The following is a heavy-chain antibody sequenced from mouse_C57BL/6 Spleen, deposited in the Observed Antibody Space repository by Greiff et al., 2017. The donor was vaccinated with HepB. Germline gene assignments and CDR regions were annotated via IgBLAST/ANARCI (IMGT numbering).Heavy chain of an antibody. CDR3: ARDYYYGSSYCWFAY. Sequence: EVQLQQSGPGLVKPSQSLSLTCSVTGYSITSGYYWNWIRQFPGNKLEWMGYISYDGSNNYNPSLKNRISITRDTSKNQFFLKLNSVTTEDTATYYCARDYYYGSSYCWFAYWGQGTLVTVSA. J-gene: IGHJ3*01. CDR1: GYSITSGYY. V-gene: IGHV3-6*01. CDR2: ISYDGSN. D-gene: IGHD1-1*01.